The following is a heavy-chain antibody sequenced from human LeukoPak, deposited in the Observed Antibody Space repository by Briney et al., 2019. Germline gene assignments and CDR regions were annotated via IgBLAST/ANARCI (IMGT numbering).Heavy chain of an antibody. J-gene: IGHJ4*02. V-gene: IGHV3-66*01. CDR1: GFTVSSNY. D-gene: IGHD5-24*01. CDR3: AKDKVPDGFWEVDY. CDR2: IYSGGST. Sequence: GGSLRLSCAASGFTVSSNYMSWVRQAPGKGLEWVSVIYSGGSTYYADSVKGRFTISRDNSMSTLYLQMNGLRAEDTAVYYCAKDKVPDGFWEVDYWGLGTPVTVSS.